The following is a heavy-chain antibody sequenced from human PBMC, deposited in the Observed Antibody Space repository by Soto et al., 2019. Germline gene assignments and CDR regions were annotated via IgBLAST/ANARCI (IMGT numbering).Heavy chain of an antibody. D-gene: IGHD2-8*01. J-gene: IGHJ6*02. Sequence: SVKVSCKASGGTFSSYTISWVRQAPGQGLEWMGRIIPFHGKANYPQKLQGRLTMTADTSTTTAYMELRSLRSDDTAVYYCARDPYHVLMVNAPNLYGMDVWGQGTTVTVS. CDR2: IIPFHGKA. V-gene: IGHV1-69*08. CDR1: GGTFSSYT. CDR3: ARDPYHVLMVNAPNLYGMDV.